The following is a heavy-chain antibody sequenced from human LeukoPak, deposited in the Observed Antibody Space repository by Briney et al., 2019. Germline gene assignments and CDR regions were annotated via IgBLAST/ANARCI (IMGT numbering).Heavy chain of an antibody. V-gene: IGHV5-10-1*01. CDR3: ARHGGGFDY. CDR1: GYSFTTYR. Sequence: GESLKISCKGSGYSFTTYRTSWVRQMPGKGREWMGTIDPRDSYSNYSPPFQGHVTISADKSISTASLQWSSLKASDTAMYYCARHGGGFDYWGQGTLVTVSS. J-gene: IGHJ4*02. CDR2: IDPRDSYS. D-gene: IGHD3-10*01.